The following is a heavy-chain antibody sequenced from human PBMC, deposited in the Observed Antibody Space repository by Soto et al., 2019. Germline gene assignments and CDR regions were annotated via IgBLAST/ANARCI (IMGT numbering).Heavy chain of an antibody. CDR3: AIRVVVAATTDY. D-gene: IGHD2-15*01. CDR1: GGSISSSSYY. V-gene: IGHV4-39*01. CDR2: IYYSGST. J-gene: IGHJ4*02. Sequence: QLQLQESGPGLVKPSETLSLTCTVSGGSISSSSYYWGWIRQPPGKGLEWIGSIYYSGSTYYNPSLKSRVTISVDTSKNQFSLKLSSVTAADTAVYYCAIRVVVAATTDYWGQGTLVTVSS.